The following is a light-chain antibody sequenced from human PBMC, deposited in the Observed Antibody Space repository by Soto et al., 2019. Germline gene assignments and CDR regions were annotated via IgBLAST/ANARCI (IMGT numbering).Light chain of an antibody. CDR1: QSFSGY. Sequence: DILLTQSPATLSLSPGERATLSCRASQSFSGYLAWYQQKPGQAPRLLSYDASKRTTVIPARFSGRGSGTDFTLTISRLVPEDFAVYYCQQRSNWPPDITFGQGTRLEI. J-gene: IGKJ5*01. CDR2: DAS. V-gene: IGKV3-11*01. CDR3: QQRSNWPPDIT.